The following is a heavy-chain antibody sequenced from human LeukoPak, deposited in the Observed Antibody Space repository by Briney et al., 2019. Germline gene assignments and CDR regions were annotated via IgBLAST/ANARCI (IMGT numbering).Heavy chain of an antibody. J-gene: IGHJ4*02. Sequence: SETLSLTCTVSGGSISSSSYYWGWIRQPPGKGLEWIGSIYYSGSTYYNPSLKSRVTISVDTSKNQFSLRLSSVTAAGTAVYYCATHGLLELYSPFDYWGQGTLVTVSS. CDR1: GGSISSSSYY. CDR2: IYYSGST. D-gene: IGHD1-7*01. V-gene: IGHV4-39*01. CDR3: ATHGLLELYSPFDY.